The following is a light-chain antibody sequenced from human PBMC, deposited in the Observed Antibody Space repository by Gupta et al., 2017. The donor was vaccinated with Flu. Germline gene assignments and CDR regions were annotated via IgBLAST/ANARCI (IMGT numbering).Light chain of an antibody. CDR2: GAT. V-gene: IGKV1-39*01. CDR1: QSIGSY. CDR3: QQSVTSPII. Sequence: DIQMTQSPSSVSASVGDGVTLTCRASQSIGSYLSWHQQRPGLSPRLLICGATALQGGAPARFSGSGSGTEFTLTISNLQPEDLATYFCQQSVTSPIIFGQGTRVDI. J-gene: IGKJ5*01.